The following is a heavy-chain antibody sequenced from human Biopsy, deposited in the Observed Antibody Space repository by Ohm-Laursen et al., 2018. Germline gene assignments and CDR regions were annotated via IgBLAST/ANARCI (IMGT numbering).Heavy chain of an antibody. Sequence: SVKVSCKAPTGTFNSYGIIWVRQAPGQGLEWMGRIIPILRTTAYAQTFLGRATITADSPTSTVDMELTSLTSDDTAVYFCAREAIGYQLPCDDWGQGTLVTVSS. J-gene: IGHJ4*02. CDR2: IIPILRTT. V-gene: IGHV1-69*11. CDR1: TGTFNSYG. D-gene: IGHD2-2*01. CDR3: AREAIGYQLPCDD.